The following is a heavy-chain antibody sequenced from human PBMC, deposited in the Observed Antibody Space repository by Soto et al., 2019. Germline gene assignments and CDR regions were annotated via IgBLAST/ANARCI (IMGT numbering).Heavy chain of an antibody. V-gene: IGHV3-30*03. D-gene: IGHD1-26*01. CDR2: ISYDGSSK. CDR3: LAEVGGRKFDC. J-gene: IGHJ4*02. CDR1: GFSFSSHA. Sequence: QVQLEESGGGVVQPGRSLRLSCAASGFSFSSHAMHWVRQAAGKGLEWVARISYDGSSKLYGDPVKGRFTVSRDNSKNTLFLQMTSLRAEDTAVYDCLAEVGGRKFDCWGKGTLVSVSS.